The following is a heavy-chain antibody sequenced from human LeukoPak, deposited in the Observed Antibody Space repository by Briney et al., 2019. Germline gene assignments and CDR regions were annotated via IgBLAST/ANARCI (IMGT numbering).Heavy chain of an antibody. D-gene: IGHD2-15*01. Sequence: GGSLRLSCAASGFTFSSYGMHWVRQAPGKGLEWVAFIRYDGSNKYYADSVKGRFTISRDNSKNTLYLQMNSLRAEDTAVYYCAKVGGVVVAATLEVFDYWGQGTLVTVSS. V-gene: IGHV3-30*02. CDR1: GFTFSSYG. CDR2: IRYDGSNK. CDR3: AKVGGVVVAATLEVFDY. J-gene: IGHJ4*02.